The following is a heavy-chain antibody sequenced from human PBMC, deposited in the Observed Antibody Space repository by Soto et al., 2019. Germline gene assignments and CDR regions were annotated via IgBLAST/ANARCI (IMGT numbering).Heavy chain of an antibody. V-gene: IGHV4-59*08. CDR3: AGFGPCSDVTCALDY. D-gene: IGHD2-15*01. Sequence: QVQLQESGPGLVKPSETLSLICTVSGGSISSYYWSWIRQPPGKGLEWIGYIYYSGSTNYNPSLNSRVTISVDTSTNQFSLALTAVTAAAPAAYYCAGFGPCSDVTCALDYWGQGTLVTVSS. CDR2: IYYSGST. CDR1: GGSISSYY. J-gene: IGHJ4*02.